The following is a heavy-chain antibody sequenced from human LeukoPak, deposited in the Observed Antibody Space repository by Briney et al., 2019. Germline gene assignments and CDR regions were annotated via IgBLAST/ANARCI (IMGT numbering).Heavy chain of an antibody. Sequence: GGSLRLSCAASGFTFSDYYMSWIRQAPGKGLEWVANIKQDGSEKYYVDSVKGRFTISRDNAKNSLYLQMNSLRAEDTAVYYCARDSPIYDSSGYYDYYYYYMDVWGKGTTVTVSS. J-gene: IGHJ6*03. D-gene: IGHD3-22*01. CDR1: GFTFSDYY. CDR3: ARDSPIYDSSGYYDYYYYYMDV. CDR2: IKQDGSEK. V-gene: IGHV3-7*01.